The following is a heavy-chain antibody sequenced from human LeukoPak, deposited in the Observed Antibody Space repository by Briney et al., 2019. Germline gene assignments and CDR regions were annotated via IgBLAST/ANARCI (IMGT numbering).Heavy chain of an antibody. CDR1: GFTLSSYA. J-gene: IGHJ4*02. CDR2: ISGSGGST. CDR3: AKVLSAGYSYGPFDY. Sequence: GGSLRLPCAASGFTLSSYAMSWVRQAPGKGLEWVSAISGSGGSTYYADSVKGRFTISRDNSKNTLYLQMNSLRAEDTAVYYCAKVLSAGYSYGPFDYWGQGTPVTVSS. D-gene: IGHD5-18*01. V-gene: IGHV3-23*01.